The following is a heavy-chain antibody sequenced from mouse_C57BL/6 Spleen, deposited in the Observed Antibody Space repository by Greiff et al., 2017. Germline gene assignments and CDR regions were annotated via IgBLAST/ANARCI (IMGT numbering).Heavy chain of an antibody. Sequence: QVQLQQSGPELVKPGASVQISCKASGYAFSSSWMNWVKQRPGTGLEWIGRIYPGDGDTNYNGKFKGKATLTADKSSSTAYMQLSSLTSEDSAVYFCARADYYGSSYNYFDYGGQGTTLTVSS. J-gene: IGHJ2*01. CDR2: IYPGDGDT. CDR1: GYAFSSSW. CDR3: ARADYYGSSYNYFDY. V-gene: IGHV1-82*01. D-gene: IGHD1-1*01.